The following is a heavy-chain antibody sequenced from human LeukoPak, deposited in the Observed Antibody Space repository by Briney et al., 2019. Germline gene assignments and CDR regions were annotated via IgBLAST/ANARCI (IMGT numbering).Heavy chain of an antibody. CDR1: GFTFSSYW. CDR2: IKQDGSEK. D-gene: IGHD6-6*01. J-gene: IGHJ4*02. Sequence: GGSLRLSCAASGFTFSSYWMSWVRQAPGKGLEWVANIKQDGSEKYYVDSVEGRFTISRDNAKNSLYLQMNSLRAEDTAVYYCATTPYSSSSPFDYWGQGTLVTVSS. V-gene: IGHV3-7*01. CDR3: ATTPYSSSSPFDY.